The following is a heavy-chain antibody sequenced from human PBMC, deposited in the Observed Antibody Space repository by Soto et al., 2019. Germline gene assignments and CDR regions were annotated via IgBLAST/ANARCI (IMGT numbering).Heavy chain of an antibody. CDR1: GGTLSAYA. CDR3: AVAAVREIMAQESSGMAV. CDR2: IMPTVASA. D-gene: IGHD3-10*01. J-gene: IGHJ6*02. Sequence: QVQLVQSGAEVKTPGSSVKVSCKASGGTLSAYALSWVRQAPGQGLAWMGGIMPTVASANYAQNFQGRLTISADESTSTANLELSSLRSDDTAVYYCAVAAVREIMAQESSGMAVWGQGTTVIVSS. V-gene: IGHV1-69*01.